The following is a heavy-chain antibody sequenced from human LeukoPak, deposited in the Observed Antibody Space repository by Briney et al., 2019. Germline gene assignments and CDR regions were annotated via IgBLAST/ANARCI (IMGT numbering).Heavy chain of an antibody. V-gene: IGHV3-21*06. CDR1: GFTFSSYS. CDR2: ITGSGASN. CDR3: ARDTYYGSGSLF. J-gene: IGHJ4*02. D-gene: IGHD3-10*01. Sequence: PGGSLGLSCAASGFTFSSYSMNWVRQAPGKGLEWVSSITGSGASNFYADSVRGRFTISRDNANNSLYLQMNSLRAEDTAVYYCARDTYYGSGSLFWGQGVLVTVSS.